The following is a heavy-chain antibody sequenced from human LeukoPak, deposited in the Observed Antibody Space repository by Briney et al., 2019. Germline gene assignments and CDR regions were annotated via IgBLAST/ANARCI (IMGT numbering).Heavy chain of an antibody. Sequence: SETLSLTCTVSGGSISSYYWSWIRQPAGKGLEWIGRIYTSGSTNCNPSLKSRVTMSVDTSKNQFSLKLSSVTAADTAVYYCARENLGIAAAGWYNWFDPWGQGTLVTVSS. D-gene: IGHD6-13*01. J-gene: IGHJ5*02. CDR3: ARENLGIAAAGWYNWFDP. V-gene: IGHV4-4*07. CDR2: IYTSGST. CDR1: GGSISSYY.